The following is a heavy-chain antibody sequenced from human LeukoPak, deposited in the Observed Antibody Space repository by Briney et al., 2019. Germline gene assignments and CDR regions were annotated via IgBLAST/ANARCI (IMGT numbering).Heavy chain of an antibody. CDR3: ARERAYGWEPLPRYFDL. D-gene: IGHD1-26*01. Sequence: SETLSLTCTVSGGSISSYYWSWIRQPAGKGLEWIGRIYTSGGINYNPSLKSRVTMSGDTSKRQFSLKLTSVTAADTAVYYCARERAYGWEPLPRYFDLWGRGTLVTVSS. J-gene: IGHJ2*01. V-gene: IGHV4-4*07. CDR1: GGSISSYY. CDR2: IYTSGGI.